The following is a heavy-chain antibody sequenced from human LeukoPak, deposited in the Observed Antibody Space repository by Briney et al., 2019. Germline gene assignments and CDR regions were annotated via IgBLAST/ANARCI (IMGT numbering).Heavy chain of an antibody. CDR3: AKVGALWYGELLSGRNFDY. D-gene: IGHD3-10*01. J-gene: IGHJ4*02. CDR1: GFTFSSYG. V-gene: IGHV3-23*01. CDR2: ISGSGGST. Sequence: PGGTLRLSCAASGFTFSSYGMSWVRQAPGKGLEWISAISGSGGSTYYADSVKGRFTISRDNSKDTLYLQMNSLRAEDTAIYYCAKVGALWYGELLSGRNFDYWGQGTLVTVSS.